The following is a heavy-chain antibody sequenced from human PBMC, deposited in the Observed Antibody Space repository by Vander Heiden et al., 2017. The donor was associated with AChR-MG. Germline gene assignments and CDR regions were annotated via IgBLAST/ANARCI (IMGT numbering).Heavy chain of an antibody. V-gene: IGHV4-34*01. CDR2: INHSGST. Sequence: QLQLQQWGAGLLKPSEPLSPPGAVYGGSFSGYYWSWIRQPPGKGLEWIGEINHSGSTNYDPSLKSRVTISVDTSKNQFSLKLSSVTAADTAVYYCASHRVASVYYYYYMDVWGKGTTVTVSS. CDR1: GGSFSGYY. CDR3: ASHRVASVYYYYYMDV. D-gene: IGHD5-12*01. J-gene: IGHJ6*03.